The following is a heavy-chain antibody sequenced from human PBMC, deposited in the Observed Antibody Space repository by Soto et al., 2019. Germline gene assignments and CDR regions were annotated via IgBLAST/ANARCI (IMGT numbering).Heavy chain of an antibody. J-gene: IGHJ4*02. CDR2: IYYSGST. D-gene: IGHD3-9*01. CDR3: ARAPPYYDILAGYYSGLVFDY. V-gene: IGHV4-59*01. CDR1: GGSISSYY. Sequence: QVQLQESGPGLVKPSETLSLTCTVSGGSISSYYWSWIRQPPGKGLEWIGYIYYSGSTNYNPSLKRRFSISVDPSKYQFSLKLSSVTAADTAVYYCARAPPYYDILAGYYSGLVFDYWGQGTLVTVSS.